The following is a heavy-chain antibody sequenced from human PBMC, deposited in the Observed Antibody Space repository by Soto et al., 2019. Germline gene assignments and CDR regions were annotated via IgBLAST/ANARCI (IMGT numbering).Heavy chain of an antibody. Sequence: GGSLRLSCAASGFTVSSNYMSWVRQAPGKGLEWVSLIYSGGSTYYADSVKGRFTISRDNSKNTLYLQMNSLRAEDTAVYYCARDPPYYDFRLVVWGQGTTLTVSS. CDR3: ARDPPYYDFRLVV. V-gene: IGHV3-66*01. CDR1: GFTVSSNY. J-gene: IGHJ6*02. D-gene: IGHD3-3*01. CDR2: IYSGGST.